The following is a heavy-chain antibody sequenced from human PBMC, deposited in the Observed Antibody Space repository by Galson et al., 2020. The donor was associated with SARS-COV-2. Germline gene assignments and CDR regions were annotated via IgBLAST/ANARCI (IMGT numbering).Heavy chain of an antibody. CDR2: ISSASSYI. Sequence: TGGSLRLSCQASGFSFSTYTMNWVRQAPGEGLEWVSSISSASSYIYYADSVQGRFTISRDNAKNSLYLQMSSLRVEDTAVYYCARDDYDSGGYDGCFHYWGQGTLVTVSS. CDR1: GFSFSTYT. V-gene: IGHV3-21*01. CDR3: ARDDYDSGGYDGCFHY. D-gene: IGHD3-22*01. J-gene: IGHJ4*02.